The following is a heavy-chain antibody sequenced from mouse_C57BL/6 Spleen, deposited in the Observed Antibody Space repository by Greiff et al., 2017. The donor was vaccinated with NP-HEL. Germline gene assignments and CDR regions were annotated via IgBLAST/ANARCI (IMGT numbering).Heavy chain of an antibody. CDR3: ARRVLRSLYFDY. J-gene: IGHJ2*01. Sequence: VHVKQSVAELVRPGASVKLSCTASGFNIKNTYMHWVKQRPEQGLEWIGRIDPANGNTKYAPKFQGKATITADTSSNTAYLQLSSLTSEDTAIYYCARRVLRSLYFDYWGQGTTLTVSS. D-gene: IGHD1-1*01. CDR1: GFNIKNTY. V-gene: IGHV14-3*01. CDR2: IDPANGNT.